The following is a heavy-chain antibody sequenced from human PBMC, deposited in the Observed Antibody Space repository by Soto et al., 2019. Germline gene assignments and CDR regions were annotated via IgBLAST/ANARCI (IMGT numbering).Heavy chain of an antibody. CDR3: AKDRRLSTVPYYFDY. Sequence: FLRLSCAASGFTFSSYAMSWVRQAPGKGLEWVSAISGSGGSTYYADSVKGRFTISRDNSKSTLYLQMNSLRAEDTAVYYCAKDRRLSTVPYYFDYWGQGTLVTVSS. V-gene: IGHV3-23*01. D-gene: IGHD4-17*01. J-gene: IGHJ4*02. CDR1: GFTFSSYA. CDR2: ISGSGGST.